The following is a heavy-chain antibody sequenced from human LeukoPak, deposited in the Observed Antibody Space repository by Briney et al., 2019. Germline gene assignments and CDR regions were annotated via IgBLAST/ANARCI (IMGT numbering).Heavy chain of an antibody. V-gene: IGHV1-69*05. CDR1: GGTLSSYA. J-gene: IGHJ1*01. Sequence: GSSVKVSCKASGGTLSSYAISWVRQAPGQGLEWMGRIIPIFGTANYAQKFQGRVTITTDESTSTAYMELSSLRSEDTAVYYCAREGYYDSSGYYGAEYFQHWGQGTLVTVSS. CDR3: AREGYYDSSGYYGAEYFQH. CDR2: IIPIFGTA. D-gene: IGHD3-22*01.